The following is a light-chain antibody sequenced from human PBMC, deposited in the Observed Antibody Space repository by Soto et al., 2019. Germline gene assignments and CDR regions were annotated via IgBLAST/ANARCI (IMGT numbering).Light chain of an antibody. CDR2: EGS. Sequence: QSALTQPASVSGSPGQSITISCTGTSSDVGSYNLVSWYQQHPGKAPKLMIYEGSKRPSGVSNRSSGSKSGNTASLTISGLQAEDEADYYCCSYAGSSSYVFGTGTKVPVL. CDR1: SSDVGSYNL. CDR3: CSYAGSSSYV. V-gene: IGLV2-23*01. J-gene: IGLJ1*01.